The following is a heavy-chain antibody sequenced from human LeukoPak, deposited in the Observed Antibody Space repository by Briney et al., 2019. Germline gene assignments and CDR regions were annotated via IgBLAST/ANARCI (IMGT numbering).Heavy chain of an antibody. Sequence: GGSLRLSCAASGFSFSTYSMNWVRQAPGKGLERVSYISSTSSTIYYADSVKGRFTISRDNAKNSLYLQMNSLRAEDTAVYYCASRSDYWGQGTLVTVSS. CDR3: ASRSDY. CDR2: ISSTSSTI. J-gene: IGHJ4*02. CDR1: GFSFSTYS. V-gene: IGHV3-48*04.